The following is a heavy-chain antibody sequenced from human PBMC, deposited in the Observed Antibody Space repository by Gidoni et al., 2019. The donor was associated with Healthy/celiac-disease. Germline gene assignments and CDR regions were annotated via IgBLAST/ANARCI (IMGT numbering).Heavy chain of an antibody. Sequence: EVQLVESGGGLVKPGGSLRLSCAASGFTFSSYSMNWVRQAPGKGLGWVSSISSSSRYIYYADSVKGRFTISRDNAKNSLYLQMNSLRAEDTAVYYCARECGHCSGGSCTLCYYYGMDVWGQGTTVTVSS. V-gene: IGHV3-21*01. CDR2: ISSSSRYI. D-gene: IGHD2-15*01. CDR1: GFTFSSYS. J-gene: IGHJ6*02. CDR3: ARECGHCSGGSCTLCYYYGMDV.